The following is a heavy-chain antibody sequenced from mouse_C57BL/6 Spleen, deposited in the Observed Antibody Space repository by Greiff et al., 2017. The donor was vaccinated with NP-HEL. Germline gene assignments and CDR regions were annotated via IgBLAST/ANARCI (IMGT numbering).Heavy chain of an antibody. CDR1: GYTFTDHI. D-gene: IGHD2-12*01. CDR2: IYPVSGET. V-gene: IGHV1-11*01. Sequence: VQLQQSGAELASPGASVTLSCTASGYTFTDHIMTWVKKRPGQGLEWIGRIYPVSGETNYDQKLMGKATFSVDRSSSTVYMVLNSLTSEDHAVEYCGVSDSDYAMDYWGQGTSVTVSS. J-gene: IGHJ4*01. CDR3: GVSDSDYAMDY.